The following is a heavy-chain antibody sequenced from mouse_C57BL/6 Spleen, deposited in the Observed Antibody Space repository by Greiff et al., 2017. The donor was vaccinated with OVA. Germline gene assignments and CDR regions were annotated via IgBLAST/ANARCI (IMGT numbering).Heavy chain of an antibody. Sequence: VQLQQSGAELVKPGASVKMSCKASGYTFTSYWITWVKQRPGQGLEWIGDIYPGSGSTNYNEKFKSKATLTVDTSSSTAYMQLSSLTSEDSAVYYCARDYDYDGLFAYWGQGTLVTVSA. CDR3: ARDYDYDGLFAY. CDR2: IYPGSGST. CDR1: GYTFTSYW. V-gene: IGHV1-55*01. D-gene: IGHD2-4*01. J-gene: IGHJ3*01.